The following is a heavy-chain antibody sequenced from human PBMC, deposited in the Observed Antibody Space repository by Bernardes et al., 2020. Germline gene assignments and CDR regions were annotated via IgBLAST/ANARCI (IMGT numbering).Heavy chain of an antibody. CDR3: ARGRSVVRGVIIAYWFDP. D-gene: IGHD3-10*01. CDR1: GGSFSSSNNY. Sequence: SETLSLTCSVSGGSFSSSNNYWVWLRQPPGKGLEWVGSFYYDGSTYYNPSLKSRVTVSVDTSKNQFSLKVSSVTAADTAVYYCARGRSVVRGVIIAYWFDPWGQGTLVTVSS. J-gene: IGHJ5*02. V-gene: IGHV4-39*01. CDR2: FYYDGST.